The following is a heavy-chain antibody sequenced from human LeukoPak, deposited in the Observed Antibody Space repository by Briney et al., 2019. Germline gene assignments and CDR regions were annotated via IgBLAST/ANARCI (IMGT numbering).Heavy chain of an antibody. V-gene: IGHV4-34*01. CDR3: ARTVGIVVIPGVQEDAYFDN. J-gene: IGHJ4*02. CDR1: GGSFSDYY. CDR2: INHSGNT. D-gene: IGHD2-2*01. Sequence: SETLSLTCAVYGGSFSDYYWSWLRQPPGNGLEWIGEINHSGNTYYNPSLKSRVTVSVDTSKNQFSLKLDSVPGADTAVYYCARTVGIVVIPGVQEDAYFDNWGQGTLVTVSS.